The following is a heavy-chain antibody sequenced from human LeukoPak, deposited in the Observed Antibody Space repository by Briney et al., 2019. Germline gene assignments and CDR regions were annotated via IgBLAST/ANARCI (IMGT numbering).Heavy chain of an antibody. CDR3: AKESPHYDY. Sequence: GGPLRLSCAASGFTFSSYAMSWVRQAPGKGLEWVSVISGSGGSTHYADSVKGRFTISRDNSKNTLYLQMSSLRAEDAAVYYCAKESPHYDYWGQGTLVTVSS. CDR2: ISGSGGST. CDR1: GFTFSSYA. J-gene: IGHJ4*02. V-gene: IGHV3-23*01.